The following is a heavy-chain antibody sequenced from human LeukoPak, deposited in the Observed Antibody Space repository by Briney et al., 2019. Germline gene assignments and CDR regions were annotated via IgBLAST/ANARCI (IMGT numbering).Heavy chain of an antibody. CDR2: IIPIFGTA. J-gene: IGHJ6*04. V-gene: IGHV1-69*06. CDR1: GGTFSSYA. D-gene: IGHD3-9*01. Sequence: GSSVKVSCKASGGTFSSYAISWVRQAPGQGLEWMGGIIPIFGTANYAQKFQGRVTITADKSTSTAYMELRSLRSEDTAVDYCARGHYDILTGHYYYGMDVWGKGTTVTVSS. CDR3: ARGHYDILTGHYYYGMDV.